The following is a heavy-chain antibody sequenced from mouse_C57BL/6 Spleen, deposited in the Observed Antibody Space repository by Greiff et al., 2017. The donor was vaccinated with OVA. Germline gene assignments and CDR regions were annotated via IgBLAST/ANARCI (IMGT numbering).Heavy chain of an antibody. CDR2: IDPSDSET. CDR3: TRDYGCSCMNMYY. CDR1: GYTFTSYW. V-gene: IGHV1-52*01. J-gene: IGHJ2*01. D-gene: IGHD1-1*01. Sequence: QVQLQQPGAELVRPGSSVKLSCKASGYTFTSYWMHWVKQRPKQGLEWIGNIDPSDSETNSNQKFKDKATLTVDQSSSTAYMQLSILTSEYSAVYCCTRDYGCSCMNMYYWGQGPTLTVAS.